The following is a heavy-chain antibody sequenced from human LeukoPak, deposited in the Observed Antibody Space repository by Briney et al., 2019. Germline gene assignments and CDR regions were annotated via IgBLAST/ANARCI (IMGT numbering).Heavy chain of an antibody. J-gene: IGHJ5*02. D-gene: IGHD2-15*01. V-gene: IGHV4-61*01. CDR2: IYYSGST. CDR1: GGSVSSATYY. CDR3: ARARYCTGGSCYQNNWFDP. Sequence: PSETLSLTCTVSGGSVSSATYYWNWIRQPPGKGLEWIGSIYYSGSTNYNPSLKSRVTISVDTTKNQFSLNLSSMTAADAAVYCCARARYCTGGSCYQNNWFDPWGQGTLVTVSS.